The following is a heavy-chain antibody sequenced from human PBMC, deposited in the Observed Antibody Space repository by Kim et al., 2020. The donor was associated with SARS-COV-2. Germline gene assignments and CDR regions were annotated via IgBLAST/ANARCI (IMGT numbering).Heavy chain of an antibody. D-gene: IGHD2-15*01. J-gene: IGHJ6*02. V-gene: IGHV1-18*04. CDR2: ISAHNGNT. Sequence: ASVKVSCKASGYTFTSYGISWVRQAPGQGLEWMGWISAHNGNTNYAQKLQGRVTMTTDTSTSTAYMELRSLRSDDTAVYYCARDLYCSGGSCYPISGMDVWGQGTTVTVSS. CDR3: ARDLYCSGGSCYPISGMDV. CDR1: GYTFTSYG.